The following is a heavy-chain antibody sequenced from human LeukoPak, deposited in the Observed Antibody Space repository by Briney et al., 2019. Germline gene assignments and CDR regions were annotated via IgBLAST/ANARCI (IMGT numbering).Heavy chain of an antibody. V-gene: IGHV1-2*02. J-gene: IGHJ6*02. CDR1: GYTFTDYY. CDR2: INPNSGGT. Sequence: ASVKVSCKASGYTFTDYYMHWVRQAPGQGLEWMGWINPNSGGTNYAQKFQGRVTMTRDTSISTAYMELSRLRSDDTAVYYCARDRDGYFDWLYYYYGMDVWGQGTTVTVSS. D-gene: IGHD3-9*01. CDR3: ARDRDGYFDWLYYYYGMDV.